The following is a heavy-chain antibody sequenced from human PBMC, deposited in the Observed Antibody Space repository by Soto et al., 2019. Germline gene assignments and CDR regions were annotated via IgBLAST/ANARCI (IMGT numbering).Heavy chain of an antibody. CDR2: INHSGST. D-gene: IGHD3-3*01. CDR3: ARRGYDFWSGYYYYGMDG. J-gene: IGHJ6*04. CDR1: GGSFSGYY. Sequence: SETRSLTCAVYGGSFSGYYWSWIRQPPGKGLEWIGEINHSGSTNYNPSLKSRVTISVDTSKNQFSLKLSSVTAADTAVYYCARRGYDFWSGYYYYGMDGWGKGNTVTVSS. V-gene: IGHV4-34*01.